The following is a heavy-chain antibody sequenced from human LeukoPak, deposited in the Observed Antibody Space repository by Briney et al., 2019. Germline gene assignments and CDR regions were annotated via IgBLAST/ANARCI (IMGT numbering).Heavy chain of an antibody. Sequence: ASVKVSCMASGYTFTSYGISWVRQAPGQGLEWMGWISAYNGNTNYAQKLQGRVTMTTDASTSTAYMELRSLTSDHTAVYYCARVNSPYYYDSSGYYYLPDYWGQGTLVTVSS. J-gene: IGHJ4*02. D-gene: IGHD3-22*01. CDR3: ARVNSPYYYDSSGYYYLPDY. V-gene: IGHV1-18*01. CDR2: ISAYNGNT. CDR1: GYTFTSYG.